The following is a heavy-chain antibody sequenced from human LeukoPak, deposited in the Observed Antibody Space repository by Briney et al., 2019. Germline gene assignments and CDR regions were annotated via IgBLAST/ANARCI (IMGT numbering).Heavy chain of an antibody. J-gene: IGHJ4*02. V-gene: IGHV3-30*04. CDR3: ARANSSSWHNFEY. Sequence: PGGSLSLLCAASGFTFSSYSMRWVRQARGGGREWAAIITNDGSQKYYADPVKGRFTISRDNSKNTLYVQMNSLTTDDTAVYYCARANSSSWHNFEYWGQGTLVIVSS. D-gene: IGHD6-13*01. CDR2: ITNDGSQK. CDR1: GFTFSSYS.